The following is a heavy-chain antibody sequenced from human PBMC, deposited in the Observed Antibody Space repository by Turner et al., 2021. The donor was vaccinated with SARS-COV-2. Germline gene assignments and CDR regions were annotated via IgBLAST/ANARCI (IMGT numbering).Heavy chain of an antibody. J-gene: IGHJ6*02. D-gene: IGHD3-9*01. CDR2: INPNSGGT. Sequence: QVQLVQSGAEVKKPGASVKVSCKASGYTFTGYYIHWVRQAPGQGLEWMGWINPNSGGTNYAQKFQGRVTMTRDTSISTAYMELSRLRSDDTAVYYCAILEYYDILTGVDYGMDVWGQGTTVTVSS. CDR3: AILEYYDILTGVDYGMDV. CDR1: GYTFTGYY. V-gene: IGHV1-2*02.